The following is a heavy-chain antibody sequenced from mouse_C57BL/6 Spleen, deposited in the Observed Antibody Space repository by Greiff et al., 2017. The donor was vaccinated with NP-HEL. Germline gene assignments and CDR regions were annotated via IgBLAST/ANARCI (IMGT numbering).Heavy chain of an antibody. D-gene: IGHD1-1*01. J-gene: IGHJ1*03. CDR2: IDPSDSET. CDR3: ARPDYDGSYWYFDV. CDR1: GYTFTSYW. Sequence: QVQLQQPGAELVRPGSSVKLSCKASGYTFTSYWMHWVKQRPIQGLEWIGNIDPSDSETHYNQKFKDKATLTVDKSSSTAYMQLSSLTSEDSAVYYCARPDYDGSYWYFDVWGTGTTVTVSS. V-gene: IGHV1-52*01.